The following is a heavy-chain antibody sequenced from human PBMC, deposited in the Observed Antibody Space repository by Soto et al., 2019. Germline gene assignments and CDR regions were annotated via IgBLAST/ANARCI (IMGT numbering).Heavy chain of an antibody. J-gene: IGHJ6*02. Sequence: SETLSLTYAVSGGSISSSNWWSWVRQPPGKGLEWIGEIYHSGSTNYNPSLKSRVTISVDKSKNQFSLKLSSVTAADTAVYYCARSGGAAAGTAYYYYGMDVWGQGTTVTVSS. D-gene: IGHD6-13*01. CDR3: ARSGGAAAGTAYYYYGMDV. CDR2: IYHSGST. V-gene: IGHV4-4*02. CDR1: GGSISSSNW.